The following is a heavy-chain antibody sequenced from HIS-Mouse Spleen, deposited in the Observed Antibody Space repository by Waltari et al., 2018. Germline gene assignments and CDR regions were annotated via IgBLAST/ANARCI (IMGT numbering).Heavy chain of an antibody. D-gene: IGHD6-19*01. Sequence: QVQLVESGGGVVQPGRSLSPSCPASGFSFSSYGMHWVRQAPGKGLEWVAVISYDGSNKYYADSVKGRFSISRDNSKNTLYLQMNSLRAEDTAVYYCAKASSGWLDYWGQGTLVTVSS. V-gene: IGHV3-30*18. CDR1: GFSFSSYG. J-gene: IGHJ4*02. CDR3: AKASSGWLDY. CDR2: ISYDGSNK.